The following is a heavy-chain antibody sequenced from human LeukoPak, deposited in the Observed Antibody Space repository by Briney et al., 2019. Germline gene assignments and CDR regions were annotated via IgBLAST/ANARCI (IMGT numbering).Heavy chain of an antibody. J-gene: IGHJ4*02. CDR2: IIPIFGIA. V-gene: IGHV1-69*04. CDR3: AGAGYSYAKEGFFDY. CDR1: GGTFSSYA. D-gene: IGHD5-18*01. Sequence: SVKVSCKASGGTFSSYAISWVRQAPGQGLEWMGRIIPIFGIANYAQKFQGRVTITADKSTSTAYMELSGLRSEDTAVYYCAGAGYSYAKEGFFDYWGQGTLVTVSS.